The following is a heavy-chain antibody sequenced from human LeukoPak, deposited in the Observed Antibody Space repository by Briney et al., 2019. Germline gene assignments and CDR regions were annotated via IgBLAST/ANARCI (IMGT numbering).Heavy chain of an antibody. Sequence: SETLSLTCAVSGYSISSGYYWGWIRQPPGKGLEWIGSIYHSGSTYYNPSLKSRVTISVDTSKNQFSLKLSSVTAADTAVYYCARASSARYYDSSGYYFDYWGQGTLVTVSS. V-gene: IGHV4-38-2*01. J-gene: IGHJ4*02. CDR1: GYSISSGYY. CDR3: ARASSARYYDSSGYYFDY. CDR2: IYHSGST. D-gene: IGHD3-22*01.